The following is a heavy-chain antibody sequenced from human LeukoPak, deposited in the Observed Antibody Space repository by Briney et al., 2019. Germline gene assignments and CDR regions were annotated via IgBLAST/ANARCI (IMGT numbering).Heavy chain of an antibody. D-gene: IGHD6-13*01. Sequence: ASVKVSCKASGYTFTGYYMHWVRQAPGQGSEGMGWITPNSGGTNSAQQFPRTLPMTRDTPTSTAYMALSRLRSDDTAVYYCARDGLIAAAGTNWFDPWGQGTLVTVSS. V-gene: IGHV1-2*02. J-gene: IGHJ5*02. CDR3: ARDGLIAAAGTNWFDP. CDR1: GYTFTGYY. CDR2: ITPNSGGT.